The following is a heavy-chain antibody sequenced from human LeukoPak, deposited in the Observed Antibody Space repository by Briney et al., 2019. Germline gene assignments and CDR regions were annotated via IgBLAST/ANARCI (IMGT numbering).Heavy chain of an antibody. CDR1: GFTFSSYA. V-gene: IGHV3-23*01. J-gene: IGHJ4*02. CDR3: AKDRELDYYDSSGYFH. CDR2: ISGSGGST. D-gene: IGHD3-22*01. Sequence: PGGSLRLSCAASGFTFSSYAMSWVRQAPGKGLEGVSAISGSGGSTYYADSVKGRFTISRDNSKNTLYLQMNSLRAEDTAVYYCAKDRELDYYDSSGYFHWGQGTLVTVSS.